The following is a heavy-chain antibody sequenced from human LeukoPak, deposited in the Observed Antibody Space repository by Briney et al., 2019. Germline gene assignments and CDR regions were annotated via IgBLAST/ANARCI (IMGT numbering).Heavy chain of an antibody. D-gene: IGHD3-22*01. V-gene: IGHV4-4*09. J-gene: IGHJ2*01. Sequence: SETLSLTCTVSGGSISSYYWSWIRQPPGEGLEWIGYIYTSGSTNYNPSLKGRVTISVDTSKNQFSLKLSSVTAADTAVYYCARKASGYSFFDLWGRGTLVTVSS. CDR2: IYTSGST. CDR1: GGSISSYY. CDR3: ARKASGYSFFDL.